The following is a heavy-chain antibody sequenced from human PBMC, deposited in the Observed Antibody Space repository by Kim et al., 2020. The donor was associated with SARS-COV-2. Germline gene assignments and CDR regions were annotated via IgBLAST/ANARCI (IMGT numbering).Heavy chain of an antibody. CDR3: ARRGAAPFEY. V-gene: IGHV3-33*08. Sequence: GGSLRLSCAASGFTFSSYGMHWVRQAPGKGLEWVALIWYDGSNKYYADSVKGRFTISRDNSKNTLYLQMNSLRAEDTALYYCARRGAAPFEYWGQGTLVTVSS. CDR2: IWYDGSNK. CDR1: GFTFSSYG. J-gene: IGHJ4*02. D-gene: IGHD2-15*01.